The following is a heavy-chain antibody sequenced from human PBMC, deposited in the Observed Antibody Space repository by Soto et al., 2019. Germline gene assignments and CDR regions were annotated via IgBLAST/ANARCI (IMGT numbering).Heavy chain of an antibody. V-gene: IGHV4-39*01. D-gene: IGHD6-19*01. CDR3: ATLDSSGLGCFDY. J-gene: IGHJ4*02. CDR2: IYYSGIT. CDR1: GGSISSSSYY. Sequence: SETLSLTCTVSGGSISSSSYYWGWIRQPPGKGLEWIGSIYYSGITYYNPSLKSRVTISVDTSKNQFSLKLSSVTAADTAVYYCATLDSSGLGCFDYWGQGTLVTVSS.